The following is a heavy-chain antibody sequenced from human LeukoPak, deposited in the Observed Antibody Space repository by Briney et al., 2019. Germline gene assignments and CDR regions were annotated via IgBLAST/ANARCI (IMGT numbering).Heavy chain of an antibody. V-gene: IGHV4-30-4*08. CDR1: GGSISSGDYY. CDR3: ARVSGYCSSTSCYVSMGYYYMDV. CDR2: IYYSGST. J-gene: IGHJ6*03. Sequence: PSQTLSLTCTVSGGSISSGDYYWSWIRQPPGKGLEWIGYIYYSGSTYYNPSLKSRATISVDTSKNQFSLKLSSVTAADTAVYYCARVSGYCSSTSCYVSMGYYYMDVWGKGTTVTVSS. D-gene: IGHD2-2*01.